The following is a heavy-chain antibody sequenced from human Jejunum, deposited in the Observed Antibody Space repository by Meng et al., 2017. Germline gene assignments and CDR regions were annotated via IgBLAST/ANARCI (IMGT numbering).Heavy chain of an antibody. CDR3: ARVILYSGSYYFDS. CDR1: GDSVSSDNYY. Sequence: HVHRQESGPVLGSPSATLSLTCTVSGDSVSSDNYYWSWIRQPPGKGLEWIGYIYYSGSTDHNPSLKSRVTMSVDTSRNQFSLNLSSVTAADTAVYYCARVILYSGSYYFDSWGQGTLVTVSS. V-gene: IGHV4-61*01. CDR2: IYYSGST. D-gene: IGHD1-26*01. J-gene: IGHJ4*02.